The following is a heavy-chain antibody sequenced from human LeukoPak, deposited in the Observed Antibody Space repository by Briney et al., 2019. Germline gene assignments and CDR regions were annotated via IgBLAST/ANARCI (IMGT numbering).Heavy chain of an antibody. CDR2: IFHGGNT. CDR3: ARGGTGWFDP. D-gene: IGHD1-1*01. CDR1: GDSITSSAFS. V-gene: IGHV4-39*07. J-gene: IGHJ5*02. Sequence: SETLSLTCTVSGDSITSSAFSWGWIRQAPGKGLEWIGNIFHGGNTHYNPSLKSRVSISVDRSKNQVSLNLSSVTAADTAVYYCARGGTGWFDPWGQGTLVTVSS.